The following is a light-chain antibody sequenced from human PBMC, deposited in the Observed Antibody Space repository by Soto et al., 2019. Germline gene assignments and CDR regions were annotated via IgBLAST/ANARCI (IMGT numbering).Light chain of an antibody. V-gene: IGKV1-27*01. CDR3: QNYNSAPWT. CDR2: AAS. CDR1: QGISNF. J-gene: IGKJ1*01. Sequence: DIQMTQSPSSLSASVGDRVTITCRASQGISNFLAWHQQKPGQVPKLLIYAASTLQSGVPSRFSGSGSGTDFTLTITSLQPEDVATYYCQNYNSAPWTFGQGTKVEIK.